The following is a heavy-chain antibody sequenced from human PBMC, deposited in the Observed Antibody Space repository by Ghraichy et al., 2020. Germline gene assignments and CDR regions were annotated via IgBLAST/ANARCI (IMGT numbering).Heavy chain of an antibody. CDR2: IMQDGNEK. V-gene: IGHV3-7*03. J-gene: IGHJ4*02. CDR1: GFTFSDYW. CDR3: ARRYFDS. Sequence: GESLNISCVASGFTFSDYWMQWVRQAPGKGLEWVANIMQDGNEKYYVDSVKGRFTISRDNARNSLYLQMNSLRAEDTAVYYCARRYFDSWGQGTLVTVSS.